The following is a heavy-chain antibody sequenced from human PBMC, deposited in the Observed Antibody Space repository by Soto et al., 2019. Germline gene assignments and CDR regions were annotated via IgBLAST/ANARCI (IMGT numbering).Heavy chain of an antibody. V-gene: IGHV3-49*04. Sequence: GSLRLSCTASGFTFGDYAMSWVRQAPGKGLEWVGFIRIKAYVGTTEYAASVKGRFTISRDDSKSIAYLQMNSLKTEDTAVYYCTSDRRVVPAAIFPSDRSGYSECWGQETLVNVSS. CDR3: TSDRRVVPAAIFPSDRSGYSEC. D-gene: IGHD2-2*02. CDR1: GFTFGDYA. J-gene: IGHJ4*02. CDR2: IRIKAYVGTT.